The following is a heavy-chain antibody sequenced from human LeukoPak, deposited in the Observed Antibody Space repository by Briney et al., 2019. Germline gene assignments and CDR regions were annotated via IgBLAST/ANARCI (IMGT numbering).Heavy chain of an antibody. D-gene: IGHD6-13*01. CDR1: GFTFSTSA. CDR3: AAGAAAGYFDY. CDR2: IVLGSGNA. V-gene: IGHV1-58*02. J-gene: IGHJ4*02. Sequence: GTSVKVSCEASGFTFSTSAMQWVRQARGQRLEWIGWIVLGSGNAKYAQNSQERATITRDMSKSTAYMELSSLRSEDTAVYFCAAGAAAGYFDYWGQGSLVTVSS.